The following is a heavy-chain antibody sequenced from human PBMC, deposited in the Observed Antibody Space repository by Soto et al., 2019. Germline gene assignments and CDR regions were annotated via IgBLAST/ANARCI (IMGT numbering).Heavy chain of an antibody. Sequence: VQLWESGGGLVQPGGSLRLSCAASGFTFSSFAVNWVRQSPGKGLEWVSGISGSGGNTYYADSVKGRFTISRDNSKNTLSLQMNSLRAEDTGVYYCAKGGDDCSGGTCYYFYYGMDVWGQGTTVTVSS. CDR2: ISGSGGNT. V-gene: IGHV3-23*01. D-gene: IGHD2-15*01. J-gene: IGHJ6*02. CDR3: AKGGDDCSGGTCYYFYYGMDV. CDR1: GFTFSSFA.